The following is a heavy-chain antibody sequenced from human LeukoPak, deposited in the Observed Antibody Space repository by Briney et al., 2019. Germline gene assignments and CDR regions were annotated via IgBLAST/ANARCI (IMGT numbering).Heavy chain of an antibody. Sequence: GGSLRLSCAASGFTFSSYAMSWVRQAPGKGLEGVSAISGSGGSTYYADSVKGRFTISRDNSKNTLYLQMNSLRAEDTAVYYCATRPTGDYPYFDYWGQGTLVTVSS. D-gene: IGHD4-17*01. J-gene: IGHJ4*02. V-gene: IGHV3-23*01. CDR1: GFTFSSYA. CDR2: ISGSGGST. CDR3: ATRPTGDYPYFDY.